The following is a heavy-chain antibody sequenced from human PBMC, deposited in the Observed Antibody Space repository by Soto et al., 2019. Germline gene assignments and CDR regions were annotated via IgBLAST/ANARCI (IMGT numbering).Heavy chain of an antibody. CDR1: GFSFSSYA. CDR2: IGGSGAGT. D-gene: IGHD6-13*01. Sequence: GGSLRLSCAASGFSFSSYAMTWVRQAPGKGLEWVSTIGGSGAGTYYADSVKGRFTISRDNSKNTLWLQMNSLRADDTAVYYCAKAGYSSIWYSDYWGQGTLVTVSS. V-gene: IGHV3-23*01. J-gene: IGHJ4*02. CDR3: AKAGYSSIWYSDY.